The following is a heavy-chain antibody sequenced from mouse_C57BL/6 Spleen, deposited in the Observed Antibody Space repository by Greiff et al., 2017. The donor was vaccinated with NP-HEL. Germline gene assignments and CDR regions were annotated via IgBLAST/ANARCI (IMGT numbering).Heavy chain of an antibody. CDR1: GFTFSSYA. V-gene: IGHV5-4*01. Sequence: EVKLVESGGGLVKPGGSLKLSCAASGFTFSSYAMSWVRQTPEKRLEWVATISPGGSYTYYPDNVKGRSTISRDNAKNNLYLQMSHLKSEDTAMYYCARDDYYGSRNWYFDVWGTGTTVTVSS. J-gene: IGHJ1*03. D-gene: IGHD1-1*01. CDR2: ISPGGSYT. CDR3: ARDDYYGSRNWYFDV.